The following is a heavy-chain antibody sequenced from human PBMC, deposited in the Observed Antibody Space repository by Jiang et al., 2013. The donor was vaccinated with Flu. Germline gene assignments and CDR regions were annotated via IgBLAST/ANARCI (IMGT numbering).Heavy chain of an antibody. D-gene: IGHD3-10*01. Sequence: YYADSVKGRFTVSRDKSKNTLYLQMNSLRAEDTAIYYCARDTMAGFDYWAREPWSPSPQ. J-gene: IGHJ4*02. CDR3: ARDTMAGFDY. V-gene: IGHV3-23*01.